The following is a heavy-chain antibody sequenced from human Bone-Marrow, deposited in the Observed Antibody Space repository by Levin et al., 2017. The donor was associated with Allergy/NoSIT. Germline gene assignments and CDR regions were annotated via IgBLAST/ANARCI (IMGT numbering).Heavy chain of an antibody. CDR2: VYSGGDT. J-gene: IGHJ5*02. D-gene: IGHD1-26*01. V-gene: IGHV3-66*01. Sequence: GGSLRLSCAASGFDVSRNYVKWVRQAPGKGLEWVSLVYSGGDTYYADSVKGRFTISRDKSTNTMFLQMNNLRVEDTAVYYCARDVGPWGQGTLVTVSS. CDR1: GFDVSRNY. CDR3: ARDVGP.